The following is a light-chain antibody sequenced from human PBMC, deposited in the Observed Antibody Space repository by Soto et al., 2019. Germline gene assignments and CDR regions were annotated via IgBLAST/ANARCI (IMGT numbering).Light chain of an antibody. CDR3: QSYDSSLSVHVV. CDR2: GNS. J-gene: IGLJ2*01. V-gene: IGLV1-40*01. Sequence: QSVLTQPPSVSGAPGQRVTISCTGSSSNIGAGYDVHGYQQLPGTAPKLLIYGNSNRPSGVPDRFSGSKSGTSASLAITGLQAGDEADYCCQSYDSSLSVHVVFGGGTKLTVL. CDR1: SSNIGAGYD.